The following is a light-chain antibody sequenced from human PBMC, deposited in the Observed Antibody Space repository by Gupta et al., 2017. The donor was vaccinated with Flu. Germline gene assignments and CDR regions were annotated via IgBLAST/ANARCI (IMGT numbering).Light chain of an antibody. CDR3: QQDSTYFT. CDR1: QSISKL. J-gene: IGKJ5*01. CDR2: KAS. Sequence: DLQLTQSPSTLSVSVGDRVTITCRASQSISKLLAWYQQKPGKAPKLLIYKASKGESGVPSRFSGSGSVTEFTLTSSRRQTDDFANYYCQQDSTYFTFGQGTLLDIK. V-gene: IGKV1-5*03.